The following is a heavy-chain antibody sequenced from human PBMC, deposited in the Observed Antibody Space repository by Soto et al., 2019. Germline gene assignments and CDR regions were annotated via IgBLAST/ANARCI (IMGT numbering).Heavy chain of an antibody. CDR3: ARDSDFWSGYYYYYYMDV. Sequence: GGSLRLSCAASGFTFSSYAMSWVRQAPGKGLEWVPYISSSSSTIYYADSAKGRFTISRDNAKNSLYLQMNSLRAEDTAVYYCARDSDFWSGYYYYYYMDVWGKGTTVTVSS. CDR1: GFTFSSYA. D-gene: IGHD3-3*01. CDR2: ISSSSSTI. J-gene: IGHJ6*03. V-gene: IGHV3-48*01.